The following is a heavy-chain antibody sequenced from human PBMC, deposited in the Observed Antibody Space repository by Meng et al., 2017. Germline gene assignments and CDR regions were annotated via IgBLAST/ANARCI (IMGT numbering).Heavy chain of an antibody. Sequence: ASVKVSCKASGYTFTSYGISWVRQAPGQGLEWMGWISAYNGNTNYARKLQGRVTMTTDTSTGTAYMELRSLRSDDTAVYYCARGPMRAGGWLQPHGECDYWGQGTLVTSPQ. CDR3: ARGPMRAGGWLQPHGECDY. D-gene: IGHD5-24*01. CDR1: GYTFTSYG. J-gene: IGHJ4*02. V-gene: IGHV1-18*01. CDR2: ISAYNGNT.